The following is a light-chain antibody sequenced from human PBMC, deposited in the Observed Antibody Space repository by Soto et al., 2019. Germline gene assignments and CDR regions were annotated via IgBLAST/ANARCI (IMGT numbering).Light chain of an antibody. V-gene: IGKV3-20*01. Sequence: EIVLTQSPGTLSLSPGERATLSCRASQSVIGRQLAWYQHKPGQAPRLLMFGVSNRATGIPDRFTGSGSGTDFTLTISRLEPVDFAVYYCQVYGPSPPITFGQGTRLEIK. CDR2: GVS. CDR3: QVYGPSPPIT. J-gene: IGKJ5*01. CDR1: QSVIGRQ.